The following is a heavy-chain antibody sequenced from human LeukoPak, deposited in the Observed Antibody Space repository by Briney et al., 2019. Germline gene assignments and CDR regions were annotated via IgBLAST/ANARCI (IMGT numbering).Heavy chain of an antibody. CDR2: ISAYNGNT. D-gene: IGHD3-3*01. CDR3: ARDREVDFWSGYYANWFDP. Sequence: KSGESLKISCKASGYTFTSYGISWVRQAPGQGLEWMGWISAYNGNTNYAQKLQGRVTMTTDTSTSTAYMELRSLRSDDTAVYYCARDREVDFWSGYYANWFDPWGQGTLVTVSS. V-gene: IGHV1-18*01. CDR1: GYTFTSYG. J-gene: IGHJ5*02.